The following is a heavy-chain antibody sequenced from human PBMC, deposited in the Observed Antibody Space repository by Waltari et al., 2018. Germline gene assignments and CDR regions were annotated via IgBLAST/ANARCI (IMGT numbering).Heavy chain of an antibody. CDR2: INHSGRT. D-gene: IGHD4-17*01. J-gene: IGHJ4*02. CDR1: GGSFSGYY. CDR3: ARGGATVTTVPVDY. Sequence: QVQLQQWGAGLLKPSETLSLTCAVYGGSFSGYYWSWIRQPPGKGLEWIGKINHSGRTNYTPSPRSRVTISVGTTKNQFFLKLSPVTAAETAVYFWARGGATVTTVPVDYWGQGTLVTVSS. V-gene: IGHV4-34*01.